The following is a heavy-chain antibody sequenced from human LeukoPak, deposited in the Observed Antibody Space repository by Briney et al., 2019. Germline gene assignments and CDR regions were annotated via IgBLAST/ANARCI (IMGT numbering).Heavy chain of an antibody. CDR3: ARLLGEVVVAATKRGDNWFDP. Sequence: GESLKISCKGSGYSFTSYWIGWVRQMPGKGLEWMGIIYPGDSDTRYSPSFQGQVTISADKSISTAYLQWSSLKASDTAMYYCARLLGEVVVAATKRGDNWFDPWGQGTLVTVSS. CDR2: IYPGDSDT. V-gene: IGHV5-51*01. CDR1: GYSFTSYW. D-gene: IGHD2-15*01. J-gene: IGHJ5*02.